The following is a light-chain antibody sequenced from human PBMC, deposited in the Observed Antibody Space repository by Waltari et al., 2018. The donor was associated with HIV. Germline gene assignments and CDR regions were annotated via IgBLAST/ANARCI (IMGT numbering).Light chain of an antibody. J-gene: IGLJ3*02. Sequence: QSVLTQPPSASGIPGQRVTISCSGSSSNIGSNPVNWYQQLPGTAPKLLIYSNNQRPSGVPDRRSGSKSGTSASLAISGLQSEDEANYYCAAWDDSLIGPVFGGGTKLTVL. CDR3: AAWDDSLIGPV. CDR1: SSNIGSNP. CDR2: SNN. V-gene: IGLV1-44*01.